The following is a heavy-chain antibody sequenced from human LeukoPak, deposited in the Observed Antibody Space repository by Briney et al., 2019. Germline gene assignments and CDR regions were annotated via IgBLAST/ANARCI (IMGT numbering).Heavy chain of an antibody. J-gene: IGHJ3*02. CDR3: ARDRATVVTYDAFDI. V-gene: IGHV1-69*04. D-gene: IGHD4-23*01. CDR1: GYTFTGYY. CDR2: IIPILGIA. Sequence: ASVKVSCKASGYTFTGYYMHWVRQAPGQGLEWMGRIIPILGIANYAQKFQGRVTITADKSTSTAYMELSSLRSEDTAVYYCARDRATVVTYDAFDIWGQGTMVTVSS.